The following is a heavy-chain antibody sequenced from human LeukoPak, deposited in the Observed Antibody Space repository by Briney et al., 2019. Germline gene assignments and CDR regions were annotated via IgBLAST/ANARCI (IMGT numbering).Heavy chain of an antibody. Sequence: PGGSLRLSCAASGFTFDDYAMPWVRQAPGKGLEWVSGISWNSGSTGYADSVKGRFTISRDNAKNSLYLQMNSLRAEDTALYYCASQPYYDSSGYYLIGGQGTLVTVSS. CDR1: GFTFDDYA. D-gene: IGHD3-22*01. CDR3: ASQPYYDSSGYYLI. V-gene: IGHV3-9*01. CDR2: ISWNSGST. J-gene: IGHJ4*02.